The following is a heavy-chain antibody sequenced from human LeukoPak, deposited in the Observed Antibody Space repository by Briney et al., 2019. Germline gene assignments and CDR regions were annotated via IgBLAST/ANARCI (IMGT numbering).Heavy chain of an antibody. J-gene: IGHJ4*02. CDR3: VSFYETT. Sequence: GGSLRLSCAASGNYWMHWVRQAPGKGLVWVSHINSDGSWTGYADSVKGRFTTSKDNAKNTVYLQMNNLRAEDTAVYYCVSFYETTWGRGTLVTVSS. CDR1: GNYW. V-gene: IGHV3-74*01. D-gene: IGHD2-2*01. CDR2: INSDGSWT.